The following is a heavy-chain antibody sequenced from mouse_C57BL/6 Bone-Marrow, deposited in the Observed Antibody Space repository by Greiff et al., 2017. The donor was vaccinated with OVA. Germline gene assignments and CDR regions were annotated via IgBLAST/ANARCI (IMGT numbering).Heavy chain of an antibody. Sequence: EVQLQQSVAELVRPGASVKLSCTASGFNIKNTYMHWVKQRPEQGLEWIGRIDPANGNTKYAPKFQGKPTITADTSSNPAYLQLSRLTSEDTAIYSWARREGSSLYYAMDDWGQGTSVTVSS. CDR1: GFNIKNTY. CDR3: ARREGSSLYYAMDD. V-gene: IGHV14-3*01. J-gene: IGHJ4*01. CDR2: IDPANGNT. D-gene: IGHD1-1*01.